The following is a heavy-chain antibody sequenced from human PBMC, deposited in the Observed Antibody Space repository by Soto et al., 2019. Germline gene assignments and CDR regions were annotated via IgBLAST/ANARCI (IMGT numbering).Heavy chain of an antibody. Sequence: SETLSLTCTVSGDSISNSFWAWIRQPPGKGLEWIGYIHYSGSANYNPSLKSRVTISVDTPKNQFSLTLNSVTAADTAVYYCARDSRGRGTRLVGGLDCWGQGAEVTVSS. D-gene: IGHD2-15*01. J-gene: IGHJ4*02. CDR3: ARDSRGRGTRLVGGLDC. V-gene: IGHV4-59*01. CDR1: GDSISNSF. CDR2: IHYSGSA.